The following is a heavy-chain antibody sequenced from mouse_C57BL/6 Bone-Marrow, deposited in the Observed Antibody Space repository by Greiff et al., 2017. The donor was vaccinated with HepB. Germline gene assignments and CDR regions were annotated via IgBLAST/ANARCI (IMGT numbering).Heavy chain of an antibody. V-gene: IGHV10-1*01. CDR1: GFSFNTYA. J-gene: IGHJ2*01. D-gene: IGHD4-1*01. Sequence: EVKLQESGGGLVQPKGSLKLSCAASGFSFNTYAMNWVRQAPGKGLEWVARIRSKSNNYATYYADSVKDRFTISRDDSESMLYLQMNNLKTEDTAMYYCVRQGTGTVYFDYWGQGTTLTVSS. CDR3: VRQGTGTVYFDY. CDR2: IRSKSNNYAT.